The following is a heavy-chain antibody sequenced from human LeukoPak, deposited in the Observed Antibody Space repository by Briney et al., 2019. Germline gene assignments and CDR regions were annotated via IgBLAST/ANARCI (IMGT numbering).Heavy chain of an antibody. J-gene: IGHJ5*02. CDR1: GFTLSNYW. V-gene: IGHV3-74*01. Sequence: GGSLRLSCAASGFTLSNYWMHWVRQAPGKGLVWVSRINSDGINTSYADSVKGRFTISRDNAKNTLNLQMNSLRAEDTAVYYCARDLGQYYDTSDNWFDPRGQGTLVTVSS. D-gene: IGHD3-22*01. CDR3: ARDLGQYYDTSDNWFDP. CDR2: INSDGINT.